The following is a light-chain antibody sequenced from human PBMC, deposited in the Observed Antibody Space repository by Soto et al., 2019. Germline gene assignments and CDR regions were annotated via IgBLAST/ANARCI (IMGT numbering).Light chain of an antibody. V-gene: IGKV3-20*01. CDR3: QQYNSYSLT. J-gene: IGKJ4*01. CDR2: GIS. Sequence: EIVLTQSPGTLSLSPGERATLSCRASHTISSSYLAWYQQKPGQAPRLLMYGISRRATGIPDRFSGSGSGTDFTLTITRLEPEDFAVYYCQQYNSYSLTFGGGTKVEMK. CDR1: HTISSSY.